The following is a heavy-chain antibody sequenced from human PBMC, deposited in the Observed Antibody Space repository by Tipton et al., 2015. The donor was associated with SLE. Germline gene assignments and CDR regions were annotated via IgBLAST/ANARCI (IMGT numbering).Heavy chain of an antibody. D-gene: IGHD6-13*01. J-gene: IGHJ1*01. V-gene: IGHV4-4*02. CDR1: GFTFNNYW. CDR2: IYHSGST. CDR3: AASIPGAAGTGSLCFQH. Sequence: SLRLSCAASGFTFNNYWMSWVRQPPGKGLEWIGEIYHSGSTNYNPSLKSRVTISVDKSKNPFSLKLSSVTAADTAVYYCAASIPGAAGTGSLCFQHWGQGTLVTVSS.